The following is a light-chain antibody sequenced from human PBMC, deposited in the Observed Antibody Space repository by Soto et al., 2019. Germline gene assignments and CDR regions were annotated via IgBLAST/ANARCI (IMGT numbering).Light chain of an antibody. CDR3: TSYTTSTTLI. CDR1: SSDIGAYNF. CDR2: DVN. V-gene: IGLV2-14*03. Sequence: QSALTQPASVSGSPGQSITISCTGTSSDIGAYNFVSWYQQHPGKAPKLMLYDVNIRPSGVSNRFSGSKSGNTASLTISGLQAEDEADYYGTSYTTSTTLIFGGGTKLTVL. J-gene: IGLJ2*01.